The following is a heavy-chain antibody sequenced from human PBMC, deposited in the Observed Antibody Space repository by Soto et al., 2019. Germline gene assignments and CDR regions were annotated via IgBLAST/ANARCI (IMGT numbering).Heavy chain of an antibody. CDR1: GFTFSSYG. CDR3: ASEVVITRHDAFDI. Sequence: SGGSLRLSCAASGFTFSSYGMHWVRQAPGKGLEWVAVISYDGSNKYYADSVKGRFTISRDNSKNTLYLQMNSLRAEDTAVYYCASEVVITRHDAFDIWGQGTMVTVSS. D-gene: IGHD3-22*01. J-gene: IGHJ3*02. V-gene: IGHV3-30*03. CDR2: ISYDGSNK.